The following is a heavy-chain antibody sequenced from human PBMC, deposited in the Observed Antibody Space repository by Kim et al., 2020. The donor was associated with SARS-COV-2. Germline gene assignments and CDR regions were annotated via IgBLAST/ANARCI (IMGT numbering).Heavy chain of an antibody. V-gene: IGHV4-39*01. Sequence: SETLSLTCIVSGGSINTSDYWGWIRQTPGKGLEWIGSMHHSGSTYHNPSLQSRVTISVDMSKNQVSLKLRSVTAVDTAVFYCARHVKANDAFDNWGQGTMVIVSS. CDR3: ARHVKANDAFDN. CDR2: MHHSGST. CDR1: GGSINTSDY. J-gene: IGHJ3*02.